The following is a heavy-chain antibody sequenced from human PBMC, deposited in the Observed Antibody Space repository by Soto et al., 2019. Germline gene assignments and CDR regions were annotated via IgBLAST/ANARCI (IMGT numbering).Heavy chain of an antibody. J-gene: IGHJ4*02. D-gene: IGHD2-21*02. CDR2: INAGNGNT. Sequence: QDQLVQSGAEEKKPGASVKVSCKASGYTFTSYAMHWVRQAPGQRLEWMGWINAGNGNTKYSQKFQGRVTITRDTSASTAYMELSSLRSEDTAVYYCARSIVVVTALDYWCQGTLVTVSS. CDR1: GYTFTSYA. CDR3: ARSIVVVTALDY. V-gene: IGHV1-3*05.